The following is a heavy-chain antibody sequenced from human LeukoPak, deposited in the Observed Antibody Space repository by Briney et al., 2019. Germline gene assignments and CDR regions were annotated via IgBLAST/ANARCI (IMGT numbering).Heavy chain of an antibody. J-gene: IGHJ4*02. D-gene: IGHD4-17*01. CDR3: AKGAGGSYGLYYFDY. V-gene: IGHV3-30-3*01. CDR2: ISYDGNEK. Sequence: GGSLRLSCVASGFTFSSDAMHWVRQTPGKGLEWVAVISYDGNEKYQVDSVKGRFTISRDNSKNTLYLQMNSLRVEDTAVYYCAKGAGGSYGLYYFDYWGQGTLVIVSS. CDR1: GFTFSSDA.